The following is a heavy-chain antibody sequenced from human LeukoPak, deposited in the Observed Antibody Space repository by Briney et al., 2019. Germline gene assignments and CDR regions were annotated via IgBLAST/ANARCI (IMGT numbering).Heavy chain of an antibody. D-gene: IGHD4-17*01. Sequence: SETLSLTCTVSGGSISSYYWGWIRQPPGKGLEWIGSIYYSGSTYYNPSLRSRVTISVDTSKNQVSLKLSSVTAADTAVYYCARHLYGDFDAFDIWGQGTMVTVSS. CDR3: ARHLYGDFDAFDI. V-gene: IGHV4-39*01. CDR1: GGSISSYY. CDR2: IYYSGST. J-gene: IGHJ3*02.